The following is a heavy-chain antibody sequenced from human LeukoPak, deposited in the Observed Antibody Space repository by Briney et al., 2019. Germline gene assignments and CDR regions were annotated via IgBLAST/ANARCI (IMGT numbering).Heavy chain of an antibody. CDR3: ARHCAGACSHAFDI. V-gene: IGHV4-34*01. CDR1: GGSLSGYY. CDR2: INHSGST. Sequence: SETLSLTCAVYGGSLSGYYWSWIRQPPGKGLEWIGEINHSGSTNCNPSLKSRVTISLDTSKNQFSLRLSSVTAADTAMYYCARHCAGACSHAFDIWGQGTVVTVSS. D-gene: IGHD2-21*01. J-gene: IGHJ3*02.